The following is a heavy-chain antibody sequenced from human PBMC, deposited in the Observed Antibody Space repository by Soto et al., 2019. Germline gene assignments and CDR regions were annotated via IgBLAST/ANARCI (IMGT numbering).Heavy chain of an antibody. Sequence: QVQLQESGPGLVKPSETLSLTCTVSGGSISSYYWSWLRQPPGKGLEWIGYIYYSGSTNYNPSLKSRVTISVDTSKNQFSLKLSSVTAADTAVYYCARSGEQQLVFWFDPWGQGTLVTVSS. V-gene: IGHV4-59*01. CDR1: GGSISSYY. D-gene: IGHD6-13*01. CDR2: IYYSGST. J-gene: IGHJ5*02. CDR3: ARSGEQQLVFWFDP.